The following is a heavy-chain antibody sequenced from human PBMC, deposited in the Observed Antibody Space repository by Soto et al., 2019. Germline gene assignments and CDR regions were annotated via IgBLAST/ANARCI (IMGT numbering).Heavy chain of an antibody. CDR2: INHSGST. D-gene: IGHD3-3*01. CDR1: GGSFSGYY. J-gene: IGHJ5*02. CDR3: ARGVGLRFLEWLGGVGFDP. Sequence: PSETLSLTCAVYGGSFSGYYWSWIRQPPGKGLEWIGEINHSGSTSYNPSLKSRVTISVDTSKNQFSLKLSSVTAADTAVYYCARGVGLRFLEWLGGVGFDPWGQGTLVTVS. V-gene: IGHV4-34*01.